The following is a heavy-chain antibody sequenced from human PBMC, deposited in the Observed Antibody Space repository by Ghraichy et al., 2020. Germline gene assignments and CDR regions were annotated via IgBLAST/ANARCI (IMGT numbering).Heavy chain of an antibody. Sequence: QTLSLTCTFSGFSLSTSGMCVSWIRQPPGKALEWLARIDWDDDKYYSTSLKTRLTISKDTSKNQVVLTMTKMDPVDTATYYCARILEADRGYYGMDVWGQGTTVTVSS. CDR2: IDWDDDK. D-gene: IGHD3-10*01. CDR3: ARILEADRGYYGMDV. V-gene: IGHV2-70*11. J-gene: IGHJ6*02. CDR1: GFSLSTSGMC.